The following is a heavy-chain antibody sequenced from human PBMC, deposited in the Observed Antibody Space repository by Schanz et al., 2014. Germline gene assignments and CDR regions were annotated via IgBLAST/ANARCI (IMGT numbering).Heavy chain of an antibody. CDR3: ARDFDY. V-gene: IGHV3-7*01. J-gene: IGHJ4*02. Sequence: EVQLVESGGGLVQPGESLRVSCAASGFTFSNYWMSWVRQAPGKGLEWVANINPDGSAKNYVDSVKGRFTISRDNAKNSLYLQMNSLRVEDTGVYYCARDFDYWGQGTLVTVSS. CDR1: GFTFSNYW. CDR2: INPDGSAK.